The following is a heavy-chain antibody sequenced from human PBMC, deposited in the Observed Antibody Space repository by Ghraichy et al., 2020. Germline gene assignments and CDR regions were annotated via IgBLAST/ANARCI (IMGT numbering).Heavy chain of an antibody. CDR1: GGSFSGYY. CDR2: INHSGNT. J-gene: IGHJ6*03. V-gene: IGHV4-34*01. CDR3: ARRHLGYCSSTSCRPQYSYYYMDV. Sequence: SETLSLTCAVYGGSFSGYYWSWIRQPPGKGLEWIGEINHSGNTNYNPSLKSRVTISVDTSKNQFSLKLSSVTAADTAVYYCARRHLGYCSSTSCRPQYSYYYMDVWGKGTTVTVSS. D-gene: IGHD2-2*01.